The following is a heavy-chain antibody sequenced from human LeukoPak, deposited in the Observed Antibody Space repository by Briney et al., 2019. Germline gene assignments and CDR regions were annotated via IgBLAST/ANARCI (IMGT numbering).Heavy chain of an antibody. J-gene: IGHJ6*02. CDR3: ARGRWDTGGLHGLDV. D-gene: IGHD2-8*02. CDR1: GFTFSSFG. Sequence: PGESLRLSCAASGFTFSSFGMHWVRQAPGKGLEWVAVIWYDGSNKYYADSVKGHFTISRENSQTTLYLQGNNLRAEDTAVYCCARGRWDTGGLHGLDVWGQGTTVTVSS. CDR2: IWYDGSNK. V-gene: IGHV3-33*01.